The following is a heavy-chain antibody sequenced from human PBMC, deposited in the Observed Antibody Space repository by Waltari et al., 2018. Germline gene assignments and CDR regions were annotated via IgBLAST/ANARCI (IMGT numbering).Heavy chain of an antibody. CDR3: ARSPPEPTGEIWYFDL. CDR1: GGSISSYY. CDR2: IYTSGST. V-gene: IGHV4-4*07. J-gene: IGHJ2*01. D-gene: IGHD7-27*01. Sequence: QVQLQESGPGPVKPSETLSLTCTVSGGSISSYYWSWIRQPAGKGLEWIGRIYTSGSTNYNPSLKSRVTMSVDTSKNQFSLKLSSVTAADTAVYYCARSPPEPTGEIWYFDLWGRGTLVTVSS.